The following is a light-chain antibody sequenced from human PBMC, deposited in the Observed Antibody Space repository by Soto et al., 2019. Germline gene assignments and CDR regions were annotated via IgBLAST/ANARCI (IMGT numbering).Light chain of an antibody. CDR3: QHYDNWPLLT. V-gene: IGKV3-15*01. CDR2: GAS. J-gene: IGKJ4*01. CDR1: QSVSSN. Sequence: EIVMTQSPATLSVSPGERATLSCRASQSVSSNLAWYQQKPGRAPRLLIYGASTRATGIPVRFSGSGSGTDFTLTISSLQSEDFAVYYCQHYDNWPLLTFGGGSKVEIK.